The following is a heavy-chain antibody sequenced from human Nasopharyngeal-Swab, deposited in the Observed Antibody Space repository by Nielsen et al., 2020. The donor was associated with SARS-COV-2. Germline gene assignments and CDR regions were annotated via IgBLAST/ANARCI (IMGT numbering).Heavy chain of an antibody. CDR1: GYTFTSYG. CDR2: ISAYNGNT. D-gene: IGHD4-17*01. CDR3: ARGLFRLDYGDFGY. V-gene: IGHV1-18*01. J-gene: IGHJ4*02. Sequence: ASVKVSCKASGYTFTSYGISWVRQAPGQGLEWMGWISAYNGNTNYAQKLQGRVTMTTDTSTSTAYMELRSLRSDDTAVYYCARGLFRLDYGDFGYWGQGTLVTVSS.